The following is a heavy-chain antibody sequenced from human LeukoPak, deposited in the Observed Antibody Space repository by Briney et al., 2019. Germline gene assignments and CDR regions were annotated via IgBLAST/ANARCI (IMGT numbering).Heavy chain of an antibody. Sequence: SETLSLTCAVYGGSFSGYYWSWIRQPPGEGLEWIGEINHSGSTNYNPSLKSRVTISVDTSKNQFSLKLSSVTAADTAVYYCARGSAMANDYWGQGTLVTVSS. CDR3: ARGSAMANDY. D-gene: IGHD5-18*01. CDR1: GGSFSGYY. CDR2: INHSGST. V-gene: IGHV4-34*01. J-gene: IGHJ4*02.